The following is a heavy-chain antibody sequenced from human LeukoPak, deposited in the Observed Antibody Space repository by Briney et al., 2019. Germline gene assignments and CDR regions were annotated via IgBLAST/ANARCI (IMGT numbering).Heavy chain of an antibody. Sequence: SETLSLTCAVYGGSFSGYYWSWIRQPPGKGLEWIGEINHSGSTNYNPSLKSRVTMSVDTSKNQFSLKLSSVTAADTAVYYCAFSGWSADFDYWGQGTLVTVSS. J-gene: IGHJ4*02. V-gene: IGHV4-34*01. CDR2: INHSGST. D-gene: IGHD6-19*01. CDR3: AFSGWSADFDY. CDR1: GGSFSGYY.